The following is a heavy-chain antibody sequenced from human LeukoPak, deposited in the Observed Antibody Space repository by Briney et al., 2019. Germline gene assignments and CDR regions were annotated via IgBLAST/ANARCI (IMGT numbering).Heavy chain of an antibody. Sequence: SVKVSCKASGGTFSSYAISWVRQAPGQGLEWMGRIIPILGIANYAQKFQGRVTITADKSTSTAYMELSSLRSEDTAVYYCASAYDFWSGLDYWGQGTLVTVSS. V-gene: IGHV1-69*04. CDR3: ASAYDFWSGLDY. CDR1: GGTFSSYA. D-gene: IGHD3-3*01. J-gene: IGHJ4*02. CDR2: IIPILGIA.